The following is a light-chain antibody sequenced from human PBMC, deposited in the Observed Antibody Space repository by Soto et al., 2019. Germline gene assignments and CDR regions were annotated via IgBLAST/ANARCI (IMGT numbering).Light chain of an antibody. CDR3: QQHSNWPSLT. Sequence: EIVLTQSPGTLSLSPGKRSTLSCRASQSIISSYLAWYQHKPGQAPRLLISDASNRATGIPARFSGSGSETDFTLTISSLEPEDSAVYYCQQHSNWPSLTFGGGTTVDIK. CDR2: DAS. J-gene: IGKJ4*01. CDR1: QSIISSY. V-gene: IGKV3-11*01.